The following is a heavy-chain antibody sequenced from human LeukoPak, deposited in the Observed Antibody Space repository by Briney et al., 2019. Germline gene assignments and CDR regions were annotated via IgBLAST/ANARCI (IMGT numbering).Heavy chain of an antibody. Sequence: SVKVSCTASGGTFSSYAISWVRQAPGQGLEWMGGIIPIFGTANYAQKFQGRVTITADESTSTAYMELSSLRSEDTAVYYCARGSGYYPKYYFDYWGQGTLVTVSS. CDR3: ARGSGYYPKYYFDY. D-gene: IGHD3-9*01. CDR2: IIPIFGTA. V-gene: IGHV1-69*13. CDR1: GGTFSSYA. J-gene: IGHJ4*02.